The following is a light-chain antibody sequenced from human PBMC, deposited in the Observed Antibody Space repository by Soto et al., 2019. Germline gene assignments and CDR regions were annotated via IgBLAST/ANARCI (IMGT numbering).Light chain of an antibody. CDR3: QQYDSSPKT. V-gene: IGKV3-20*01. J-gene: IGKJ1*01. Sequence: EIVLTQSPATVPVSPVERATLSCKASQSVSSYLAWYQQKPGQAPRLLIYGASSRATGIPDRFSGSGSGTDFTLTITRLEPEDFAVYYCQQYDSSPKTFGQGTKVDIK. CDR1: QSVSSY. CDR2: GAS.